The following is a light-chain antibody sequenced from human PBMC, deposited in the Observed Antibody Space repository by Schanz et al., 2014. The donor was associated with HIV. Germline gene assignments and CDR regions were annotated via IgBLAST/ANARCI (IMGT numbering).Light chain of an antibody. J-gene: IGKJ1*01. CDR1: QSISSSL. V-gene: IGKV3-20*01. CDR2: AAS. Sequence: EIVLTQSPGTLSLSPGERGTLSCRASQSISSSLLAWYQKKPGQAPTLLIYAASSRASGIPDRFSGSGSGADFTLTISGLEPEDFAVYYCQQYGSSPATFGQGTKVESK. CDR3: QQYGSSPAT.